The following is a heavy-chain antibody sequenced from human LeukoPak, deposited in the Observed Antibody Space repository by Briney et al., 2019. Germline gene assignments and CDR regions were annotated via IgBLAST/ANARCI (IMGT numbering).Heavy chain of an antibody. J-gene: IGHJ4*02. D-gene: IGHD3-22*01. CDR3: ARLRRNSDKSGFYYYYDY. CDR2: INTVAIYI. CDR1: GLTFSSFS. V-gene: IGHV3-21*06. Sequence: PGGSLRLSCAASGLTFSSFSFNWVRQGPGKGLEWVSSINTVAIYIYYADSVKGRFTISRDNDKNSLYLQMNSLRAEDTGVYYCARLRRNSDKSGFYYYYDYWGQGTLVTVSS.